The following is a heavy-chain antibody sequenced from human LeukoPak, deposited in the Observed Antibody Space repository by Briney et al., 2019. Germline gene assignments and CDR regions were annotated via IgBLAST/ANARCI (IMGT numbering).Heavy chain of an antibody. D-gene: IGHD5-18*01. Sequence: GGSLRLSCTASGFTFSSYALSWVRQAPGKGLEWVSSISESGDTPYYADSVKGRFTISRDNAKNSLYLQMNSLRAEDTAVYYCARDQRGGYSYVYGPYYFDYWGQGTLVTVSS. V-gene: IGHV3-23*01. CDR3: ARDQRGGYSYVYGPYYFDY. CDR1: GFTFSSYA. J-gene: IGHJ4*02. CDR2: ISESGDTP.